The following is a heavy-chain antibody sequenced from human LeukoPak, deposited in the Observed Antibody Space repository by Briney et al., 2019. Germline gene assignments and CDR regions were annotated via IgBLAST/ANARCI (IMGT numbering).Heavy chain of an antibody. V-gene: IGHV6-1*01. CDR3: ARDGRVRATDNWFDP. CDR2: TYYRSKWYN. Sequence: SQTLSLTCDISGDSVSSNSAAWNWIRQSPSRGLEWLGRTYYRSKWYNDYAVSVKSRITISPDTSKNQFSLPLNSVSPEDTAVYYCARDGRVRATDNWFDPWGQGTLVTVSS. D-gene: IGHD1-26*01. J-gene: IGHJ5*02. CDR1: GDSVSSNSAA.